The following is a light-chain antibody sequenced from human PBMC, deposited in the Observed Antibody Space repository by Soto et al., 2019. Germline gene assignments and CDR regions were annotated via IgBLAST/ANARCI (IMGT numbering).Light chain of an antibody. CDR1: QSVSRSY. CDR3: HHYET. V-gene: IGKV3-20*01. CDR2: GAS. Sequence: EIALTQSPGTLSLSPGDRATLSYRASQSVSRSYLGWYQQKPGQAPRLLMYGASIRAAGVPDRFSGSGSGTEFTLTISRQEPEDFTVYYCHHYETFGQGTKVDIK. J-gene: IGKJ1*01.